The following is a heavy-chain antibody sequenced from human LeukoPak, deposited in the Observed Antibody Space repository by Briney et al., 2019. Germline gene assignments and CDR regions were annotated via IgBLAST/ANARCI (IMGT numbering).Heavy chain of an antibody. CDR2: IYHSGRT. J-gene: IGHJ6*03. Sequence: PSETLSLTCTVSGYSISSGYYWGWIRPPPGKGLEWIGSIYHSGRTFYNPSLKSRVTISVDTSKNQFSLKLSSVTAADTAVYYCARDRYCSSTSCGYYYYYYMDVWGKGTTVTVSS. CDR1: GYSISSGYY. D-gene: IGHD2-2*01. CDR3: ARDRYCSSTSCGYYYYYYMDV. V-gene: IGHV4-38-2*02.